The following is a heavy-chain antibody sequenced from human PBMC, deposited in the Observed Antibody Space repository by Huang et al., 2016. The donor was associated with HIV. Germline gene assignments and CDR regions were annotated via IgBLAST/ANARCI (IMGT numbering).Heavy chain of an antibody. D-gene: IGHD5-12*01. Sequence: EMQLLESGGGLVQPGGSLRLSCAASAFTFRSYAMTWVRQAPGKGLGGGSAPSGSGGNKYYADSVKGRFTISRDKSKNTLYLQMNSLRAEDTAVYYCAKVASGYDFSARGSDWFDPWGQGTLVSVSS. CDR3: AKVASGYDFSARGSDWFDP. CDR1: AFTFRSYA. V-gene: IGHV3-23*01. CDR2: PSGSGGNK. J-gene: IGHJ5*02.